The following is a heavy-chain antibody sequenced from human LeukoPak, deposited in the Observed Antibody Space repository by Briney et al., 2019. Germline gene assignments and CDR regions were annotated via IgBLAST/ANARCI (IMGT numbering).Heavy chain of an antibody. D-gene: IGHD3-22*01. CDR1: GGSFSGYY. V-gene: IGHV4-34*01. CDR2: INHSGST. CDR3: ARDRDDSSGYFIQYYFDY. J-gene: IGHJ4*02. Sequence: PSETLSLTCAVYGGSFSGYYWSWIRQPPGKGLEWIGEINHSGSTNYNPSLKSRVTISVDTSKNQFSLKLSSVTAADTAVYYCARDRDDSSGYFIQYYFDYWGQGTLVTVSS.